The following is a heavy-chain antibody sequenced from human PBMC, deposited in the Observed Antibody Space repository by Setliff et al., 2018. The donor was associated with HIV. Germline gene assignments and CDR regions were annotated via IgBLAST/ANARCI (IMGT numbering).Heavy chain of an antibody. CDR1: GYTFANYW. Sequence: GESLKISCQGSGYTFANYWIGWVRQMPGKGPEWMGIIYPGDSDSRDSPSFQGQVIISADKSLSTAYLQWSSLKASDTAIYYCARGIGVRGRGDVFDIWGQGTMVTVSS. V-gene: IGHV5-51*01. J-gene: IGHJ3*02. CDR3: ARGIGVRGRGDVFDI. CDR2: IYPGDSDS. D-gene: IGHD2-21*01.